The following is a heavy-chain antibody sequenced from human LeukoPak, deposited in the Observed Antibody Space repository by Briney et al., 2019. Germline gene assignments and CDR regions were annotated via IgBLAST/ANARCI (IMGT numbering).Heavy chain of an antibody. Sequence: SETLSLTCTVSGGSISSYYWSWIRQPPGKGLEWIGYIYYSGSTNYNPSLTSRVTISVDTSKNQFSLKLSSVTAADTAVYYCARSTHWFDPWGQGTLVTVSS. J-gene: IGHJ5*02. V-gene: IGHV4-59*01. CDR2: IYYSGST. CDR1: GGSISSYY. CDR3: ARSTHWFDP.